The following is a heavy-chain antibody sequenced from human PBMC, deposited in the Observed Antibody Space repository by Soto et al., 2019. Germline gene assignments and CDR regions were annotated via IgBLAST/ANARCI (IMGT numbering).Heavy chain of an antibody. CDR2: IHGDRGKI. Sequence: EVQLVESGGGLVQPGGSLRLSCAASGFMFSAYWMSWVRQAPGKGLEWVANIHGDRGKIYYVDSVKGRFTISRDNAKRSLYLQMNSLRAEDTAVYYCARDFYGGYTYGPGDYWGQGALVAVSS. V-gene: IGHV3-7*01. CDR3: ARDFYGGYTYGPGDY. J-gene: IGHJ4*02. CDR1: GFMFSAYW. D-gene: IGHD5-18*01.